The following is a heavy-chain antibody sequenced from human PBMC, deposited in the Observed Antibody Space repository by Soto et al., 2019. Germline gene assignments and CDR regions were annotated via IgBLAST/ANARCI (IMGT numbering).Heavy chain of an antibody. CDR3: ARGYCTATICDPWFDP. Sequence: GDSLKISCQGSGYAFSSYWIAWVRQMPGKGLEWMGIIYPGDSDTRYSPSFQGQVTISVDKSITTAYLQWSSLKASDTAMYYCARGYCTATICDPWFDPWGQGTLVTVSS. CDR1: GYAFSSYW. J-gene: IGHJ5*02. D-gene: IGHD2-8*02. V-gene: IGHV5-51*01. CDR2: IYPGDSDT.